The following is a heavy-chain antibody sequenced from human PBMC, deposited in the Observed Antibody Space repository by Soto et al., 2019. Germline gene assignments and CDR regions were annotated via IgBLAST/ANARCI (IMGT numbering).Heavy chain of an antibody. Sequence: LRLSCAASGFTFSSYAMSWVRQAPGKGLEWVSSISVSGGSTYYADSVKGRFTISRDNSKNTLYLQMNSLTAEDTAVYYCATGLVATIFSSVGYWGQGTLVTVSS. CDR3: ATGLVATIFSSVGY. CDR1: GFTFSSYA. CDR2: ISVSGGST. J-gene: IGHJ4*02. D-gene: IGHD5-12*01. V-gene: IGHV3-23*01.